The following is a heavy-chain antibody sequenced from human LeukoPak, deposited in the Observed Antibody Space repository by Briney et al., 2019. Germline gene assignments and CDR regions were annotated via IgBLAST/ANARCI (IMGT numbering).Heavy chain of an antibody. Sequence: PGGSLRLSCVVSGFTFSHYSMHWVRQAPGKGLEWVALIFYDGGKKYYADSVRGRFTISRDDSRNTLYLEMNSLRDQDTAMYYCATDGLTGTTDGTLESWGQGILVTVSS. J-gene: IGHJ4*02. CDR1: GFTFSHYS. CDR2: IFYDGGKK. CDR3: ATDGLTGTTDGTLES. D-gene: IGHD1-20*01. V-gene: IGHV3-30-3*01.